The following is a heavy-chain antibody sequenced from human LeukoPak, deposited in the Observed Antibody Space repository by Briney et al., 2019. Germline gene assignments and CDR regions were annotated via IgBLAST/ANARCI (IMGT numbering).Heavy chain of an antibody. Sequence: SETLSLTCAVYGGSFSGYYWSWIRQPPGKGLEWIGEINHSGSTNYNPSLKSRVTISVDTSKNQFSLKLSSVTAADTAVYYCARDRFAVLRFLERTYNWFDPWGQGTLVTVSS. CDR1: GGSFSGYY. CDR2: INHSGST. V-gene: IGHV4-34*01. D-gene: IGHD3-3*01. CDR3: ARDRFAVLRFLERTYNWFDP. J-gene: IGHJ5*02.